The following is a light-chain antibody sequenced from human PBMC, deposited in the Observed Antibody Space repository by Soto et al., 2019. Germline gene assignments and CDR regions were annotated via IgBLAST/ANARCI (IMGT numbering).Light chain of an antibody. V-gene: IGLV2-14*01. Sequence: QSVLTRPASVSGSPGQSITISCTGTSNDVGGYNYVSWYQQQPGKAPKLIIYEVSHRPSGISNRFSGSKSGNTASLTISGLHVEDEADYYCSSHSATSPYVFGTGTKVTV. CDR3: SSHSATSPYV. CDR1: SNDVGGYNY. J-gene: IGLJ1*01. CDR2: EVS.